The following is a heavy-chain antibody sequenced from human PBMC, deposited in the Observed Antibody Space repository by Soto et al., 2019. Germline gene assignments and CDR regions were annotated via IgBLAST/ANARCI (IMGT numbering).Heavy chain of an antibody. CDR2: IYYSGST. CDR3: ARANWFFDY. V-gene: IGHV4-59*11. CDR1: GGSINNHY. J-gene: IGHJ4*02. D-gene: IGHD7-27*01. Sequence: TSETLSLTCTVSGGSINNHYGSWIRQPPGQGLEWIGYIYYSGSTNYNPSLKSRVTMSVDTSKNQFSLKLSSLTAADTAIYYCARANWFFDYWGQGTLVTVSS.